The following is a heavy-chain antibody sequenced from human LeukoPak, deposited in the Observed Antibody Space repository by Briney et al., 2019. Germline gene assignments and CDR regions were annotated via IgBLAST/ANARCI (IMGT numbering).Heavy chain of an antibody. J-gene: IGHJ6*04. V-gene: IGHV3-23*01. D-gene: IGHD3-10*01. Sequence: GGSLRLSCAASGFTFSGYAMSWVPQAPGKGLEWVSAISGSGGSTYYADSVKGRFTISRDNSKNTLYLQMNSLRAEDTAVYYCAKGVYGSGSYYGMDVWGKGTTVTVSS. CDR2: ISGSGGST. CDR3: AKGVYGSGSYYGMDV. CDR1: GFTFSGYA.